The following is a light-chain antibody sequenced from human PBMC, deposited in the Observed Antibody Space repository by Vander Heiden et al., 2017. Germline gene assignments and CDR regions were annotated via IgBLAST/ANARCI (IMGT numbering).Light chain of an antibody. CDR1: QNICHK. V-gene: IGKV3-15*01. CDR2: DGS. Sequence: EIVMTQSPDTPSVIPGERATHPFRASQNICHKLALYQQKPGQAPRLLIYDGSTRATGTPATFSGTRSGTEFTLTISNLQSEDFAIYYCQQYDNWTPLTFGGGTKVDIK. CDR3: QQYDNWTPLT. J-gene: IGKJ4*01.